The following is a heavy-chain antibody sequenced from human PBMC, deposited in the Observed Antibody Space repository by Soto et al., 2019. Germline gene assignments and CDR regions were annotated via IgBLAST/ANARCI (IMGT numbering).Heavy chain of an antibody. CDR2: IIPIFGTA. J-gene: IGHJ6*02. CDR3: AREDIVVVPAAPYYYYGMDV. CDR1: GGTFSSYA. V-gene: IGHV1-69*13. D-gene: IGHD2-2*01. Sequence: SVKVSCKASGGTFSSYAISWVRQAPGQGLEWMGGIIPIFGTANYAQKFQGRVTITADESTSTAYMELSSLRSEDTAVYYCAREDIVVVPAAPYYYYGMDVWGQGTTVTVSS.